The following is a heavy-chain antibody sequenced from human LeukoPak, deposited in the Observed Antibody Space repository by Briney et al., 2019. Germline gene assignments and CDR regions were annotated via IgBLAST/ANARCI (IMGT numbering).Heavy chain of an antibody. CDR3: AKQLPLYYYDSRGYLAEYFQH. Sequence: GGSLRLSCAASGFTFSSYAMSWVRQAPGKGLEWVSAISGSGGSTYYADSVKGRFTISRDNSKNTLYLQMNSLRAEDTAVYHCAKQLPLYYYDSRGYLAEYFQHWGQGTLVTVSS. V-gene: IGHV3-23*01. J-gene: IGHJ1*01. D-gene: IGHD3-22*01. CDR1: GFTFSSYA. CDR2: ISGSGGST.